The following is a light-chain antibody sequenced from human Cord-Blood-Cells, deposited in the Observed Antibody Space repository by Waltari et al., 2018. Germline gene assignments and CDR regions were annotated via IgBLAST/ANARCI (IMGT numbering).Light chain of an antibody. V-gene: IGLV2-14*01. CDR3: SSYTSSSTVV. Sequence: QSTLTQPASVSASPGQSITISCTGTSSDVGGSNYVSWYQQHPGKAPKLMSYDVNNRPSGVSNRFAGSKSGNTASLTISGLQAEDEADYYCSSYTSSSTVVFGGGTKLTVL. CDR2: DVN. J-gene: IGLJ2*01. CDR1: SSDVGGSNY.